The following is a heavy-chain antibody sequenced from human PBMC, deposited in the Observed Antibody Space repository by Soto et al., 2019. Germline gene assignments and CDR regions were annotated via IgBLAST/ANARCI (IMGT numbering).Heavy chain of an antibody. CDR3: TGRQNTGRFDP. D-gene: IGHD2-2*02. CDR2: VCYSGST. Sequence: QLQLQESGPGLVKPSETLSLTCTVSGGSISSSGYCWLWIRQPPGKGLEWIGSVCYSGSTYYNPSLKSRVTISVDTSKSKFSLKLSSVTAADTAVYHCTGRQNTGRFDPWGQGILVTVSS. J-gene: IGHJ5*02. CDR1: GGSISSSGYC. V-gene: IGHV4-39*01.